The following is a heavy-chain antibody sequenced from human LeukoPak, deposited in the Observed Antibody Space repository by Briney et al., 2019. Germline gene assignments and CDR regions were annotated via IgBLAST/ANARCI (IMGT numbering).Heavy chain of an antibody. CDR1: GFTFSAYA. Sequence: PGGSLRLSCEASGFTFSAYAMTWVRQAPGKGLEWVSSISSSSSYIYYADSVKGRFTIPRDNAKNSLYLQMNSLRAEDTAMYYCAREAHFDYWGQGTLVTVSS. CDR3: AREAHFDY. CDR2: ISSSSSYI. J-gene: IGHJ4*02. V-gene: IGHV3-21*01.